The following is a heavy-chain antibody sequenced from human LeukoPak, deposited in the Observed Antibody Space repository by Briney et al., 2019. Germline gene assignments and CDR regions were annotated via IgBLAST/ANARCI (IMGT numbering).Heavy chain of an antibody. V-gene: IGHV1-69*04. Sequence: GASVKVSCKASGGTSSSYAISWVRQAPGQGLEWMGRIIPILGIANYAQKFQGRVTITADKSTSTAYMELSSLRSEDTAVYYCARNGYCSSNSCYRPYGMDVWGQGTTVTVSS. CDR2: IIPILGIA. CDR1: GGTSSSYA. D-gene: IGHD2-2*03. J-gene: IGHJ6*02. CDR3: ARNGYCSSNSCYRPYGMDV.